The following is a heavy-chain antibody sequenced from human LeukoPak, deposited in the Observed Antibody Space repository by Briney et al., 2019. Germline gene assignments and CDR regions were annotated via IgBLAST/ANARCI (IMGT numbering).Heavy chain of an antibody. CDR3: ASDLSQTGAFNI. CDR1: RFTFTSYL. Sequence: GGSLRLSCAGYRFTFTSYLMNWVRQAPGKGLEWVANIKQDGTQTYYVDSVKGRFTISRDNARSSLYLQMNSLRVEDTAVYYCASDLSQTGAFNIWGQGTMVTVSS. CDR2: IKQDGTQT. V-gene: IGHV3-7*01. J-gene: IGHJ3*02. D-gene: IGHD7-27*01.